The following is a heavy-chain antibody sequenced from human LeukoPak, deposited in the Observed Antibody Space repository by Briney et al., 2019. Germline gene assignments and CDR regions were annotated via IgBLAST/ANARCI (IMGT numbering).Heavy chain of an antibody. CDR1: GGSFCGYY. D-gene: IGHD6-13*01. J-gene: IGHJ4*02. Sequence: SETLSLTCAVYGGSFCGYYWSWIRQPPGKGLEWIGEINHSGSTNYNPSLKSRVTISVDTSKNQFSLKLSPVTAAYTAVYYCASTSSCEVAAPVYFDYWGQGTLVTVSS. CDR3: ASTSSCEVAAPVYFDY. CDR2: INHSGST. V-gene: IGHV4-34*01.